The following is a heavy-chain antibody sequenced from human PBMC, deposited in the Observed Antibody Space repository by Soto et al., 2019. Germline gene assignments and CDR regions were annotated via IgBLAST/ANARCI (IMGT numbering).Heavy chain of an antibody. J-gene: IGHJ4*02. CDR1: GYSFMKYG. CDR2: ISPYSGYT. CDR3: AREASVLIPAAQPSRFDS. V-gene: IGHV1-18*01. Sequence: ASVKVSCKGFGYSFMKYGINWVRQAPGQGLEWVGWISPYSGYTHSAQKFHGRLTLTTDTAASTAYMELRVLRSADTALYYCAREASVLIPAAQPSRFDSWGQGTLVTVSS. D-gene: IGHD2-2*01.